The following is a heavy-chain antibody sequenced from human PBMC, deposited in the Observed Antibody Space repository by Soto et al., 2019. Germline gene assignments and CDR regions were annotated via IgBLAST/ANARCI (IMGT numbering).Heavy chain of an antibody. J-gene: IGHJ3*02. Sequence: PSQTFSRTCAMSGDFVSSNTAAWNWIRQSPSRGLEWLGRTYYRSKWSKDYAVSLKSRITINADTSKNQFSLQLNSVTPEDTAVYYCGRGYGIDIWGQGTMVNVSS. V-gene: IGHV6-1*01. D-gene: IGHD3-10*01. CDR2: TYYRSKWSK. CDR3: GRGYGIDI. CDR1: GDFVSSNTAA.